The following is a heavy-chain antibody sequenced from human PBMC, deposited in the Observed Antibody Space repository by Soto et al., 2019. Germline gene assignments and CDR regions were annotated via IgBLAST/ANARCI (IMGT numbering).Heavy chain of an antibody. CDR2: IWYDGSNK. V-gene: IGHV3-33*01. CDR3: ARDPYTSSTSFDD. Sequence: PGGSLRLSCAASGFTFRSYGMHWVRQAPGKGLEWVAVIWYDGSNKYYADSVKGRFTISRDNSKNTLYLQMNSLRAEDTAVYYCARDPYTSSTSFDDWGLGTLVTVSS. D-gene: IGHD1-20*01. J-gene: IGHJ4*02. CDR1: GFTFRSYG.